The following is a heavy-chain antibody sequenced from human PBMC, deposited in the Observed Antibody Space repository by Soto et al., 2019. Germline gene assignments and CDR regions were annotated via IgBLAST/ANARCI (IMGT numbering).Heavy chain of an antibody. CDR2: IYYSGST. J-gene: IGHJ4*01. Sequence: PSETLSLTCTVSGGSISSYYWSWIRQPPGKGLEWIGYIYYSGSTNYNPSLKSRVTISVDTSKNQFSLKLSSVTAADTAVYYCARTLYSYGPRFDYWGHGTLVTVS. CDR1: GGSISSYY. V-gene: IGHV4-59*01. CDR3: ARTLYSYGPRFDY. D-gene: IGHD5-18*01.